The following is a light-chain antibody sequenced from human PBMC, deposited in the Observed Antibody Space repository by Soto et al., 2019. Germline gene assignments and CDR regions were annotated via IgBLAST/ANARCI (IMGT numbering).Light chain of an antibody. J-gene: IGLJ1*01. CDR1: SSNIGRNT. V-gene: IGLV1-44*01. Sequence: QSALTQPPSASGTPGQRVTISCSGSSSNIGRNTVSWYQQVPGTAPKLLIYSNNQRPSGVPDRFSGSKSGTSASLAISGLQSEDEADYYCAAWDDSLNGYVFGTGTKVTVL. CDR2: SNN. CDR3: AAWDDSLNGYV.